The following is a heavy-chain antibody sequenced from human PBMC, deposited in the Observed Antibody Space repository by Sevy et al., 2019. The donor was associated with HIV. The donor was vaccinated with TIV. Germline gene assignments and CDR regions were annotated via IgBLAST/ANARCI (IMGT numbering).Heavy chain of an antibody. CDR1: GFSLSTSGVG. Sequence: SGSTLLKPTQTLTLTCTFSGFSLSTSGVGVGWVRQPPGKALEWLALIYWDDDKRYSPSLKSRLTITKDTSTNQVVLTMKNMDPVDTATYYCARSLLEDYYGTGTYYLHVAFDIWGQGTMVTVSS. CDR3: ARSLLEDYYGTGTYYLHVAFDI. CDR2: IYWDDDK. V-gene: IGHV2-5*02. J-gene: IGHJ3*02. D-gene: IGHD3-10*01.